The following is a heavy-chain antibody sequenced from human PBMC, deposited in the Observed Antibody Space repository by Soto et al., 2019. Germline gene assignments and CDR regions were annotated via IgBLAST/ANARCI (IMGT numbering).Heavy chain of an antibody. CDR1: GGSISSGNYY. CDR3: ARDVVLVPAAQSRYYYYGMDV. V-gene: IGHV4-30-4*08. CDR2: IHYSGDN. D-gene: IGHD2-2*01. Sequence: PSETLSLTCTVSGGSISSGNYYWSWIRQHPGKGLEWIGYIHYSGDNYYNPSLKSRVTMSIDTSKNQFSLKLSSVTAADTAVYYCARDVVLVPAAQSRYYYYGMDVWGQGTTVTVSS. J-gene: IGHJ6*02.